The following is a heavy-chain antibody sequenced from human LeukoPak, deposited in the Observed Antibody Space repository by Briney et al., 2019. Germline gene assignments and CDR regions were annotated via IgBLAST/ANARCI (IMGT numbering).Heavy chain of an antibody. Sequence: SETLSLTCAVYGGSFSGYYWSWIRQPPGKGLEWIGEINHSGSTNYNPSLKSRVTISVDTSKNQFSLKLSSVTAADTAVYYCARGYWGGTDAFDIWGQGTMVTVSS. CDR3: ARGYWGGTDAFDI. CDR2: INHSGST. CDR1: GGSFSGYY. D-gene: IGHD7-27*01. J-gene: IGHJ3*02. V-gene: IGHV4-34*01.